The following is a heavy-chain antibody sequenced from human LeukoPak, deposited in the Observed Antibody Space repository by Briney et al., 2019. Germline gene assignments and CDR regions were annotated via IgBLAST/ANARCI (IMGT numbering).Heavy chain of an antibody. CDR3: ARTGWYYSGSGSYYIDY. CDR1: GFTFSNYW. J-gene: IGHJ4*02. V-gene: IGHV3-74*01. CDR2: INSDGSST. D-gene: IGHD3-10*01. Sequence: QPGGSLRLSCAASGFTFSNYWMHWVRQAPGKGLVWVSRINSDGSSTSYADSVKGRFTISRDNAKNTLYPQMNSLRAEDTAVYCCARTGWYYSGSGSYYIDYWGQGTLVTVSS.